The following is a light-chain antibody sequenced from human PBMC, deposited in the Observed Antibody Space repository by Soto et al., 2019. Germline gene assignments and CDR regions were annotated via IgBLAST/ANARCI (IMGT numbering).Light chain of an antibody. CDR3: QQYGDSVHT. CDR2: GAF. Sequence: EHVLKKSPGILSFSQGARATFSCRASQSVTSNFLAWYQQKSGQTPRLLTYGAFSRASGIPNRFSSGGSGTNSTLTISRLELEEVAVFYCQQYGDSVHTFGGWTMLVI. CDR1: QSVTSNF. J-gene: IGKJ4*01. V-gene: IGKV3-20*01.